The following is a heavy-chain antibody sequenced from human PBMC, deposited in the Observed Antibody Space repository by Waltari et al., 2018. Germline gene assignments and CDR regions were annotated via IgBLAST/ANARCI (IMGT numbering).Heavy chain of an antibody. CDR2: IYYSGST. CDR3: ARGHSWCDY. D-gene: IGHD6-13*01. V-gene: IGHV4-59*11. CDR1: GGSISSHY. Sequence: QVQLQESGPGLVKPSETLSLTCTVSGGSISSHYWSWIRQPPGKGLEWIGYIYYSGSTNYNPSLKSRVTISVDTSKNQFSLKLSSVTAADTAVYYCARGHSWCDYWGQGTLVTVSS. J-gene: IGHJ4*02.